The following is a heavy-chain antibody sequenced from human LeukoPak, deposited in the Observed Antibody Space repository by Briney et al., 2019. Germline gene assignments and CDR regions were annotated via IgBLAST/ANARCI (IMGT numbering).Heavy chain of an antibody. Sequence: PGGSLRLSCAASGFSFSSYWMHWVRQAPGKGLVWVSRINGDGSSTRYADCVKGRFTISRDNAKNTLYLQMNSLRAEDTAVYYCARGGLNALEAFDIWGQGTLVTVCS. CDR2: INGDGSST. J-gene: IGHJ3*02. D-gene: IGHD1-1*01. CDR1: GFSFSSYW. CDR3: ARGGLNALEAFDI. V-gene: IGHV3-74*01.